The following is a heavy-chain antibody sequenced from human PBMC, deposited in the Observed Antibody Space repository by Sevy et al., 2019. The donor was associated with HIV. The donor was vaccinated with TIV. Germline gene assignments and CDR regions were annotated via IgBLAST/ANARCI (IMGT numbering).Heavy chain of an antibody. Sequence: GGSLRLSCSASGFTFDGYAMHWVRQVPGKGLEWVSAISGSGGSTYYTDSVKGRFTISRDNSKTTLYLQMNSLRAEDTAVYYCAKGDTSFYGMDVWGQGTTVTVSS. J-gene: IGHJ6*02. D-gene: IGHD5-18*01. V-gene: IGHV3-23*01. CDR1: GFTFDGYA. CDR2: ISGSGGST. CDR3: AKGDTSFYGMDV.